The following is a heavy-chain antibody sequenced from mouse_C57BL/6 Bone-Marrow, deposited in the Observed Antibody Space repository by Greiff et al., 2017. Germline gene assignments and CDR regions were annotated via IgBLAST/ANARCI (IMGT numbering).Heavy chain of an antibody. V-gene: IGHV1-69*01. J-gene: IGHJ3*01. CDR1: GYTFTSYW. CDR2: IDPSDSYT. CDR3: ARPFAY. Sequence: VQLQQPGAELVMPGASVKLSCKASGYTFTSYWMHWVKQRPGQGLEWIGEIDPSDSYTNYHQKFKGKSTLTVDKSASTAYMQLSSLTSEDSAVYYCARPFAYWGQGTVVTVSA.